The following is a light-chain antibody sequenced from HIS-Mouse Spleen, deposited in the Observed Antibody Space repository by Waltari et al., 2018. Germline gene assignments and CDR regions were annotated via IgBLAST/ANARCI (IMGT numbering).Light chain of an antibody. Sequence: EIVLTQSPATLSSSPGERATLSCRASRSVSSYLAWYQQKPGQAPRLLIYDASNRATGIPARFSGSGSGTDFTLTISSLEPEDFAVYYCQQRSNWLTFGGGTKVEIK. V-gene: IGKV3-11*01. J-gene: IGKJ4*01. CDR2: DAS. CDR3: QQRSNWLT. CDR1: RSVSSY.